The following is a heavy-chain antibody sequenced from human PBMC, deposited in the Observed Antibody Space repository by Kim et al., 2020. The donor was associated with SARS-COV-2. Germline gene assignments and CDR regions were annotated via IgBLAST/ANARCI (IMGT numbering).Heavy chain of an antibody. J-gene: IGHJ3*02. D-gene: IGHD3-3*01. CDR3: ARGGWSGLNDAFDI. CDR1: GFTFSSYA. V-gene: IGHV3-30-3*01. CDR2: ISYDGSNK. Sequence: GGSLRLSCAASGFTFSSYAMHWVRQAPGKGLEWVAVISYDGSNKYYADSVKGRFTISRDNSRSTLYLQMNSLRAEDTAVYYCARGGWSGLNDAFDIWGQGTMVTVSS.